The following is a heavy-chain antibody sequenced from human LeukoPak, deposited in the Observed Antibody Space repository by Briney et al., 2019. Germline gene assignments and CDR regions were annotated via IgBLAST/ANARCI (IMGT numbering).Heavy chain of an antibody. V-gene: IGHV4-59*01. CDR2: IYYSGST. D-gene: IGHD2-2*01. CDR3: ARRKPAGRWFDP. CDR1: GVSISSYY. Sequence: PSETLSLTCTVSGVSISSYYWSWIRQPPGKGLEWIGYIYYSGSTNYNPSLKSRVTISVDTSKNQFSLKLSSVTAADTAVYYCARRKPAGRWFDPWGQGTLVTVSS. J-gene: IGHJ5*02.